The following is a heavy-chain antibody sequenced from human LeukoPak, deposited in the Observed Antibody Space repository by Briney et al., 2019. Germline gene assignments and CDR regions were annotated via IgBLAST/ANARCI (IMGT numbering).Heavy chain of an antibody. Sequence: GGSLRLSCAASGLVFNYYTMHWVRQTPNRGLEWVAVISSDGTDKHYADSVKGRFTISRDNSKNTLYLQLDNPRVEDTAMYYCARDLSPISYGYPTGGYWGQGTLVTVSS. CDR2: ISSDGTDK. CDR1: GLVFNYYT. CDR3: ARDLSPISYGYPTGGY. D-gene: IGHD5-18*01. V-gene: IGHV3-30*04. J-gene: IGHJ4*02.